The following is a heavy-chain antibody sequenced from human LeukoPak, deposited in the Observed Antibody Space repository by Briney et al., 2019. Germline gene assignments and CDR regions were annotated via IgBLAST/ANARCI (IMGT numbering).Heavy chain of an antibody. D-gene: IGHD6-19*01. V-gene: IGHV4-34*01. CDR2: INHSGST. CDR3: ARGWDSSLDI. Sequence: PSETLSLTCAVYGGSFSGYYWSWIRQPPGKGLEWIGEINHSGSTNYNPSLKSRVTISVDTSKNQFSLKLSSVTAADTAVYYCARGWDSSLDIWGQGTMVTVSS. J-gene: IGHJ3*02. CDR1: GGSFSGYY.